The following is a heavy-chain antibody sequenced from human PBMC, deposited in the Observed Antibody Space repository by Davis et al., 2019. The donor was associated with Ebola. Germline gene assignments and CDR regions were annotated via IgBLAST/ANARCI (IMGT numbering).Heavy chain of an antibody. Sequence: PSETLSLTCAVYGGSFSGYYWSWIRQPPGKGLEWIGEINHSGSTNYNPSLKSRVTISVDTSKNQFSLKLSSVTAADTAVYYCASNYGDYPIDYWGQGTLVTVSS. CDR3: ASNYGDYPIDY. CDR2: INHSGST. CDR1: GGSFSGYY. J-gene: IGHJ4*02. V-gene: IGHV4-34*01. D-gene: IGHD4-17*01.